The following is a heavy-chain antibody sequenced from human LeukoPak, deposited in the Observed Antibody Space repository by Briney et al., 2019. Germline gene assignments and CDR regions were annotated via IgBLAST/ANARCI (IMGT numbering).Heavy chain of an antibody. CDR2: ISSSSSYI. CDR1: GFTFSSYS. V-gene: IGHV3-21*01. CDR3: ARDDYSYGQPYHFDY. Sequence: PGGSLRLSCAASGFTFSSYSMNWVRQAPGKGLVWVSSISSSSSYIYYADSVKGRFTISRDNAKNSLYLQMNSLRAEDTAVYYCARDDYSYGQPYHFDYWGQGTLVTVSS. J-gene: IGHJ4*02. D-gene: IGHD5-18*01.